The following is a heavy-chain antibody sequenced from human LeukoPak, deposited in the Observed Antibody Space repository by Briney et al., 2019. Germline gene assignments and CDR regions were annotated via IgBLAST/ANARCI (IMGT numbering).Heavy chain of an antibody. J-gene: IGHJ4*02. D-gene: IGHD4/OR15-4a*01. Sequence: ASVKVSCKASGFTFINYYMHWVRQAPGQGLEWLGIINLSGGSTHYPQKFQDRVTMTRDTSTSTVYMELGSLRSEDTAVYYCARDLGYGEKSEDYWGQGTLVTVSS. CDR3: ARDLGYGEKSEDY. CDR2: INLSGGST. V-gene: IGHV1-46*01. CDR1: GFTFINYY.